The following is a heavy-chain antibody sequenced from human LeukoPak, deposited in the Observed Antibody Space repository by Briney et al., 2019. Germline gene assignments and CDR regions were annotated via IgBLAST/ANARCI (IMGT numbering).Heavy chain of an antibody. J-gene: IGHJ3*02. Sequence: GGSLRLPCVASGFTFSSYGMHWVRQAPGKGLEWVALIWYDGSNKYYADSVKGRFTISRDNSKNTMYLQMNSLRAEDTAVYYCARRTDDAFDIWGQGTMVTVSS. V-gene: IGHV3-33*01. D-gene: IGHD2-2*01. CDR2: IWYDGSNK. CDR1: GFTFSSYG. CDR3: ARRTDDAFDI.